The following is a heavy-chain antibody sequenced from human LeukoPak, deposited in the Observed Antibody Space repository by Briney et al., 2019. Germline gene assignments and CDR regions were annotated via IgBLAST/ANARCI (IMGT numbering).Heavy chain of an antibody. V-gene: IGHV3-30*18. CDR3: AKLVDSSGYYSYDAFDI. CDR1: GFIFSSYG. CDR2: ISYDGSNK. D-gene: IGHD3-22*01. J-gene: IGHJ3*02. Sequence: GRSLRLSCAASGFIFSSYGMHWVRQAPGKGLEWVAVISYDGSNKYYADSVKGRFTISRDNSKNTLYLQMNSLRAEDTAVYYCAKLVDSSGYYSYDAFDIWGQGTMVTVSS.